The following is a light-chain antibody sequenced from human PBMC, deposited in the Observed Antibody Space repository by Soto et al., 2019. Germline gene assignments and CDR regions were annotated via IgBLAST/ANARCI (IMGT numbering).Light chain of an antibody. J-gene: IGKJ4*01. Sequence: DIVMTQSPLSLPVTPGEPASISCRSSQSLLHSNGYNYLDWYLQKPGQSPQLLIYLGSNRASGVPDRCGGSGSGTDFTLKISRVEAEEVGVYYCMQALQTPGTFGGGTKVEIK. CDR3: MQALQTPGT. V-gene: IGKV2-28*01. CDR1: QSLLHSNGYNY. CDR2: LGS.